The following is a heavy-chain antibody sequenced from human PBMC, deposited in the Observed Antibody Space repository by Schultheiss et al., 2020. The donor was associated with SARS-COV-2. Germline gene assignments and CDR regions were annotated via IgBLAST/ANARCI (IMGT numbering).Heavy chain of an antibody. J-gene: IGHJ4*02. CDR3: TRIYDILTGPYFDY. CDR1: GFTFSGSA. D-gene: IGHD3-9*01. V-gene: IGHV3-73*01. Sequence: GSLRLSCAASGFTFSGSAMHWVRQASGKGLEWVGRIRSKANSYATAYAASVKGRFTISRDDSKNTAYLQMNSLKTEDTAVYYCTRIYDILTGPYFDYWGQGTLVTVSS. CDR2: IRSKANSYAT.